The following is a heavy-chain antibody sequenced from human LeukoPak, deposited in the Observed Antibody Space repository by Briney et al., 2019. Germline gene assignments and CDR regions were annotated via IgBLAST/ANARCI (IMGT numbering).Heavy chain of an antibody. CDR2: INVEGTTT. J-gene: IGHJ4*02. Sequence: GGSLRLSCAGSGFTFTRFWMHWVRQAPGKGPVWVARINVEGTTTTYADSAEGRFTISRDENTLYLQMNHLRVDDTAVYYCTRGGEEPFDYWGQGTLVTVSP. V-gene: IGHV3-74*01. CDR1: GFTFTRFW. CDR3: TRGGEEPFDY. D-gene: IGHD3-10*01.